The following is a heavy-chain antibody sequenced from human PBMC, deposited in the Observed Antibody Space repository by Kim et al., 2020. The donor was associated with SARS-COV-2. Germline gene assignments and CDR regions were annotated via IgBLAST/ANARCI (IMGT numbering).Heavy chain of an antibody. J-gene: IGHJ5*02. CDR2: INAGNGNT. Sequence: ASVKVSCKASGYTFTSYAMHWVRQAPGQRLEWMGWINAGNGNTKYSQKFQGRVTITRDTSASTAYMELSSLRSEDTAVYYCARERSTYYDILTGERWFDPWGQGTLVTVSS. V-gene: IGHV1-3*01. CDR1: GYTFTSYA. CDR3: ARERSTYYDILTGERWFDP. D-gene: IGHD3-9*01.